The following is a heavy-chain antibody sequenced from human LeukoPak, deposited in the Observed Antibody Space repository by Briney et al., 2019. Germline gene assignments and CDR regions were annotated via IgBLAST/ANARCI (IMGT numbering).Heavy chain of an antibody. J-gene: IGHJ4*02. D-gene: IGHD3-3*01. V-gene: IGHV1-2*02. CDR2: INPNSGGT. Sequence: ASVKVSCKASGYTFTGYYMHWVRQAPGQGLEWIGWINPNSGGTNYAQKFQGRVTMTRDTSISTAYMELSRLRSDDTAVYYCARFDYDFWSGYSDYWGQGTLVTVSS. CDR3: ARFDYDFWSGYSDY. CDR1: GYTFTGYY.